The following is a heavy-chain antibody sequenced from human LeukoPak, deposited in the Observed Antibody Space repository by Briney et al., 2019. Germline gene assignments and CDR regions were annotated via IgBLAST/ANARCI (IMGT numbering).Heavy chain of an antibody. D-gene: IGHD3-3*01. J-gene: IGHJ3*02. CDR2: IKEDGSEK. Sequence: GGSLRLSCAASGFTFSSYWMNWVRQAPGKGLEWVANIKEDGSEKYYVDSVKGRFTISRDDAKKSLYLQMINLRVEDTAVYYCARDPKFLGPIWGQGTMVTVSP. CDR1: GFTFSSYW. V-gene: IGHV3-7*01. CDR3: ARDPKFLGPI.